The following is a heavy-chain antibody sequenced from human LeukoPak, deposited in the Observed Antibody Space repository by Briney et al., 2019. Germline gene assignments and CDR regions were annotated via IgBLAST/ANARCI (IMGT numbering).Heavy chain of an antibody. Sequence: GGSLRLSCAASGFXFSSYAISWVRQAPGKGLEWVSTISGSGGNTYYADSVKGRFTISRDNSKNTLYLQMNSLRVEDTAVYYCAKDRTSGVHMTTVRYWGQGTLVTVSS. V-gene: IGHV3-23*01. CDR1: GFXFSSYA. CDR2: ISGSGGNT. D-gene: IGHD4-17*01. J-gene: IGHJ4*02. CDR3: AKDRTSGVHMTTVRY.